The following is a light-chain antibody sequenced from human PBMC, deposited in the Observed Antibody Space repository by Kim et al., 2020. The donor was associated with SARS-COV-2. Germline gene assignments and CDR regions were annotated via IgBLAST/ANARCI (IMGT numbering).Light chain of an antibody. CDR3: QQYGSSPRT. CDR2: GAS. V-gene: IGKV3-20*01. J-gene: IGKJ1*01. Sequence: CPRERAAPAGRTSHGVSSSYLAWYQQKPGQAPRLLIYGASSRATGIPDRFSGSGSGTDFTLTISRLEPEDFAVYYCQQYGSSPRTFGQGTKVDIK. CDR1: HGVSSSY.